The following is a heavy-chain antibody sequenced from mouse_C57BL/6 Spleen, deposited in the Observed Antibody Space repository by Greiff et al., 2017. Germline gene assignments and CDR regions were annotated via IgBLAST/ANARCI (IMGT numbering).Heavy chain of an antibody. Sequence: VKLMESGAELARPGASVKMSCKASGYTFTSYTMHWVKQRPGQGLEWIGYINPSSGYTKYNQKFKDKATLTADKSSSTAYMQLSSLTSEDSAVYYCARSYYGNYEYFDVWGTGTTVTVSS. D-gene: IGHD2-10*01. CDR2: INPSSGYT. V-gene: IGHV1-4*01. CDR3: ARSYYGNYEYFDV. CDR1: GYTFTSYT. J-gene: IGHJ1*03.